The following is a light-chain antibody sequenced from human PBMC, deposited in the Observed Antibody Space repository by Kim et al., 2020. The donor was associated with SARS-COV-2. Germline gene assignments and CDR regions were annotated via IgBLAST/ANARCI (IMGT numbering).Light chain of an antibody. J-gene: IGKJ2*01. CDR1: QSISIY. Sequence: SASVGDRVTITCRASQSISIYLNWYQQKPGKAPQLLIYAASNLQSGVPSRFSGSGSGTDFTLTVSNLQPEDFANYYCQHGYSAPYTFGQGTKLEI. CDR2: AAS. V-gene: IGKV1-39*01. CDR3: QHGYSAPYT.